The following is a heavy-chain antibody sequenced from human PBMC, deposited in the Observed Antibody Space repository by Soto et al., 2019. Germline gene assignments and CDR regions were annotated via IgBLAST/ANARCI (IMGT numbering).Heavy chain of an antibody. CDR1: GFTFSSYV. CDR3: AKDHLYSDYYYGMDV. D-gene: IGHD4-4*01. Sequence: EVQLLESGGGLVQPGGSLRLSCAASGFTFSSYVMSWVRQAPGKGLEWVSAISGSGGSTYYADSVKGRFTISRDNSKNTLYLQMNSLRAEDTAVYYCAKDHLYSDYYYGMDVWGQGTTVTVSS. CDR2: ISGSGGST. J-gene: IGHJ6*02. V-gene: IGHV3-23*01.